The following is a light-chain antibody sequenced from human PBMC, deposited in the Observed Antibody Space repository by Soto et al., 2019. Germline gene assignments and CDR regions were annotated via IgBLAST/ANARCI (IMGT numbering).Light chain of an antibody. CDR2: YAS. V-gene: IGKV1-33*01. J-gene: IGKJ2*01. CDR3: QQYDTLPYT. CDR1: QDISNY. Sequence: DIQMTQSPSSLSASVGDRVTITCQASQDISNYLNWYQQKPGKAPKLLIYYASNLETGVPSRFSGSGSGTDFTFTISSLQPEDIATYYCQQYDTLPYTFGQGTKLEIK.